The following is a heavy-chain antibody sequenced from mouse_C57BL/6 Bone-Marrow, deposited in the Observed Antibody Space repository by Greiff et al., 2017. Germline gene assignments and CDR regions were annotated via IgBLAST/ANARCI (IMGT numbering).Heavy chain of an antibody. CDR2: IYPGGGYT. Sequence: QVQLKESGAELVRPGTSVKMSCKASGYTFTNYWIGWAKPRPGHGLEWIGDIYPGGGYTNYNEKFKGKATLTADKSSSTAYMQFSSLTSEDSAIYYCARRDYYGSSPYAMDYWGQGTAVTVSS. CDR3: ARRDYYGSSPYAMDY. J-gene: IGHJ4*01. V-gene: IGHV1-63*01. D-gene: IGHD1-1*01. CDR1: GYTFTNYW.